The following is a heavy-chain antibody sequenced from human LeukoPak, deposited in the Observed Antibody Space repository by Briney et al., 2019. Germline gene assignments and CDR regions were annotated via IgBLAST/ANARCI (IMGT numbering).Heavy chain of an antibody. D-gene: IGHD1-26*01. CDR1: GGSISSGGYS. CDR2: IYHSGST. V-gene: IGHV4-30-2*05. J-gene: IGHJ5*02. Sequence: PSETLSLTCAVSGGSISSGGYSWSWIRQPPGKGLEWIGYIYHSGSTYYSPSLKSRVAISVDTSKNQFSLKLSSVTAADTAIYYCARGRGWSTGCWFGPWGQGTLVTVSS. CDR3: ARGRGWSTGCWFGP.